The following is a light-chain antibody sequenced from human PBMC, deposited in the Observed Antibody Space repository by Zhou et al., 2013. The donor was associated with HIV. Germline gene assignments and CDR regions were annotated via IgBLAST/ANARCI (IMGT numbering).Light chain of an antibody. Sequence: EIVMTQSPDTLSVSPGERATLSCRASQSVATNLAWYQQRLGQAPRLLIYGASSRATGIPDRFSGSGSGTDFTLTISRLEPEDFAVYHCQQYGSPPLTFGQGTRPEIK. CDR2: GAS. CDR1: QSVATN. J-gene: IGKJ5*01. V-gene: IGKV3-20*01. CDR3: QQYGSPPLT.